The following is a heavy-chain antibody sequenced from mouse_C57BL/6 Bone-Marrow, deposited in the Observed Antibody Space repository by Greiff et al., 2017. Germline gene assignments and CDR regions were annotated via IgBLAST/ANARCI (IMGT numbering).Heavy chain of an antibody. D-gene: IGHD1-1*01. V-gene: IGHV5-4*01. CDR3: ANYGSSRYWYFDV. CDR1: GFTFSSYA. Sequence: EVHLVESGGGLVKPGGSLKLSCAASGFTFSSYAMSWVRQTPEKRLEWVATISDGGSHTYYPDNVQGRFTISRDNAKNNLYLQMSHLKSEDTAMYYCANYGSSRYWYFDVWGTGTTVTVSS. CDR2: ISDGGSHT. J-gene: IGHJ1*03.